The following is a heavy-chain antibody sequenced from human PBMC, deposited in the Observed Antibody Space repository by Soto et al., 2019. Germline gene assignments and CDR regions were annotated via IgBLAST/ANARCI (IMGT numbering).Heavy chain of an antibody. V-gene: IGHV3-23*01. Sequence: EVQLLESGGGLVQPGGSLRLSCVASGFTFSNYAMNWVRQAPGKGLEWISAISGGGVNTYYADSVKGRISVSRDNSKSTLYLHIDSLRAADTAVYYCAKDIAPNHYDSIGDPFDVWGQGTKVTVSS. J-gene: IGHJ3*01. CDR1: GFTFSNYA. D-gene: IGHD3-22*01. CDR2: ISGGGVNT. CDR3: AKDIAPNHYDSIGDPFDV.